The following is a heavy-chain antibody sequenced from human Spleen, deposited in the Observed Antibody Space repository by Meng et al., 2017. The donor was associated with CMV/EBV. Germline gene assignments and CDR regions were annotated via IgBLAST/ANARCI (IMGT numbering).Heavy chain of an antibody. J-gene: IGHJ6*02. V-gene: IGHV3-23*01. CDR1: GFTFSRYA. Sequence: GGSLRLSCAVSGFTFSRYALTGVRRAPGKGLEWLSNISGSGSLTNYADSVKGRFTISRDNSKNSLYLQIRSLRTEDTALYYCVKEAVRGAKGYYYGMDVWGQGTTVTVSS. CDR3: VKEAVRGAKGYYYGMDV. CDR2: ISGSGSLT. D-gene: IGHD3-10*01.